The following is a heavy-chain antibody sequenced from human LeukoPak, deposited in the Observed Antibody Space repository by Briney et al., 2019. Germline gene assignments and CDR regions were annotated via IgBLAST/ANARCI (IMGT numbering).Heavy chain of an antibody. CDR1: GFTFDDYA. D-gene: IGHD3-22*01. V-gene: IGHV3-9*01. CDR3: VKDRYFYDSGSKAN. J-gene: IGHJ4*02. CDR2: ISWNSNNI. Sequence: GGSLRLSCAATGFTFDDYAMHWVRRAPGKGLEWVSGISWNSNNIGYADSVKGRFTIFRDNAKNSLYLQMNSLRVEDTAVYYCVKDRYFYDSGSKANWGQGTLVTVSS.